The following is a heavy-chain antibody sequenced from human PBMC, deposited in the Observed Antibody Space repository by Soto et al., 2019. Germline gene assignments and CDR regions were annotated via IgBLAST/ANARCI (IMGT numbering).Heavy chain of an antibody. V-gene: IGHV3-33*01. CDR3: ARVATFSGGWYYLDF. Sequence: QVQLVESGGGVVQPGRSLRLSCTTSGFTFSTYVMHWVRQAPGKGLEWVAAIWYDGTNKYYADSVKGRFTISRDNSKDTLYLQMDSLRAEDTAVFYCARVATFSGGWYYLDFWGQGTLVTVSS. CDR1: GFTFSTYV. D-gene: IGHD6-19*01. CDR2: IWYDGTNK. J-gene: IGHJ4*02.